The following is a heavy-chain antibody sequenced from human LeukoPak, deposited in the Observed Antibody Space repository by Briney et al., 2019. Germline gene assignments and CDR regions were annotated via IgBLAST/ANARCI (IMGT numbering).Heavy chain of an antibody. CDR1: GFTSGFTFSDYE. CDR3: ARMGYCSGGSCYSGPPDAFDI. D-gene: IGHD2-15*01. CDR2: ISSSGSTK. J-gene: IGHJ3*02. Sequence: GGSLRLSCAVSGFTSGFTFSDYEMNWVRQAPGKGLEWVTYISSSGSTKYYADSVKGRFTISRDNAKNSPYLQMNSLRAEDTAVYYCARMGYCSGGSCYSGPPDAFDIWGQGTMVTVSS. V-gene: IGHV3-48*03.